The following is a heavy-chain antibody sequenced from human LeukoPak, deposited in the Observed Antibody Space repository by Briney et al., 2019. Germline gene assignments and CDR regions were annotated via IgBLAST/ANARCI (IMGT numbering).Heavy chain of an antibody. CDR3: ARTYYDLLTGFYSDY. J-gene: IGHJ4*02. Sequence: SETLSLTCTVSGGSISSYYWSWVRQPPGKGLEWIGYIYYTGSTNYNPSLKSRVTISVDTSKKYFSLRLSSVTAEDTAVYYCARTYYDLLTGFYSDYWGQGTLVTVSS. CDR1: GGSISSYY. V-gene: IGHV4-59*01. CDR2: IYYTGST. D-gene: IGHD3-9*01.